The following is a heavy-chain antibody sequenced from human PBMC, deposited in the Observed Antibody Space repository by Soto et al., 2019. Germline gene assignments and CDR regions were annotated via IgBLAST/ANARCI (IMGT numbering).Heavy chain of an antibody. CDR1: GFSFRTFG. D-gene: IGHD3-3*01. CDR2: ISNDAKND. J-gene: IGHJ4*01. V-gene: IGHV3-30*18. CDR3: AKDYEDRGFEH. Sequence: QVQLVESGGGVVQPGRSLRLSCAASGFSFRTFGMHWVRQAPGMGLEWVAGISNDAKNDYYADSVKGRFTISRDNSRNTRHLEMNNLRAENTAVYYCAKDYEDRGFEHWGHGVLVTVS.